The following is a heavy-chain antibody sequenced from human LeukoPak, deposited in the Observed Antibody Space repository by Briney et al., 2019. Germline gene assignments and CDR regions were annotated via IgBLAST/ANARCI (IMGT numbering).Heavy chain of an antibody. CDR2: INPSGGST. V-gene: IGHV1-46*01. D-gene: IGHD3-22*01. CDR3: ARGDDTYYYDSSGYYFDY. Sequence: ASVKVPCKASGYTFTSYYMHWVRQAPGQGLEWLGIINPSGGSTSYAQKFQGRVTMTRDTSTSTVYMELSSLRSEDTAVYYCARGDDTYYYDSSGYYFDYWGQGTLVTVSS. CDR1: GYTFTSYY. J-gene: IGHJ4*02.